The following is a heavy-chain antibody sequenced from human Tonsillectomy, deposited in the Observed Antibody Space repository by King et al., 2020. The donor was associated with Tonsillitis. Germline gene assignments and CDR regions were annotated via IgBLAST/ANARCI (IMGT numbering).Heavy chain of an antibody. CDR3: AKDGIALSDWYFDL. J-gene: IGHJ2*01. V-gene: IGHV3-30*18. CDR2: IAYDASYE. Sequence: VQLVESGGGVVQPGTSLRLSCAASGFTFGNYGMHWVRQAPGKGLEWVALIAYDASYENYADSVKGRFTISRDNSKNTLYLEMNSLRVEDTAMYYCAKDGIALSDWYFDLWGRGTLVTVSS. CDR1: GFTFGNYG. D-gene: IGHD3-16*02.